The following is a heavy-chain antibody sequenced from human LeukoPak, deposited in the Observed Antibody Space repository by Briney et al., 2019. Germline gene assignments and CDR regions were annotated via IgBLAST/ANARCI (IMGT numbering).Heavy chain of an antibody. CDR3: AKDQEGTIAYYFYY. V-gene: IGHV3-23*01. CDR1: GFTFSSYA. J-gene: IGHJ4*02. CDR2: ISGTDGST. D-gene: IGHD1-7*01. Sequence: GGSLTLSCAASGFTFSSYAMSWVRQAPGKGLEWVSSISGTDGSTYYADSVKLWFTISTDNSKNTLYLQINSLRGEDTAVYYCAKDQEGTIAYYFYYWGQGTLVTVSS.